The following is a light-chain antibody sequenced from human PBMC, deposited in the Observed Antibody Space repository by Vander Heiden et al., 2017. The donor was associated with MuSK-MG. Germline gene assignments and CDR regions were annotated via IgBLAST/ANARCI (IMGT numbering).Light chain of an antibody. CDR2: EVS. Sequence: QSALTQPPSASGSPGQSVTISCTGTSSAVGNYNYVSWYPQPPGKAPNLMIYEVSKRPSGVPDRFSGSKSGNTASLTVSGLQAEDEADYYCSSYAGSNNLVFGGGTKLTVL. J-gene: IGLJ2*01. CDR3: SSYAGSNNLV. V-gene: IGLV2-8*01. CDR1: SSAVGNYNY.